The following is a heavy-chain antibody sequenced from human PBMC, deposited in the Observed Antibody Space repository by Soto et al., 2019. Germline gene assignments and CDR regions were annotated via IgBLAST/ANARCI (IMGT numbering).Heavy chain of an antibody. CDR3: AKASGRVSGPPGYDYYYGMDV. CDR1: GFTFSSYA. D-gene: IGHD5-12*01. V-gene: IGHV3-23*01. CDR2: ISGSGGST. Sequence: EVQLLESGGGLVQPGGSLRLSCAASGFTFSSYAMSWVRQAPGKGLEWVSAISGSGGSTYYADSVKGRFTISRDNPKNTLYLQMNSLRAEVTAVYYWAKASGRVSGPPGYDYYYGMDVWGQGTTVTVSS. J-gene: IGHJ6*02.